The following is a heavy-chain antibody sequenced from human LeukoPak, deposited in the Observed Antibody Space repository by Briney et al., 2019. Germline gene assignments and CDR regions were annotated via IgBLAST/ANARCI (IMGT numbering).Heavy chain of an antibody. CDR3: ARDQLGQDAFDI. V-gene: IGHV4-38-2*02. CDR1: GYSISSGYY. Sequence: SETLSLTCTVSGYSISSGYYWGWIRQPPGEGLGGIGSIYHSGSTYYNPSLKSRVTISVDTSKNQFSLKLSSVTAADTAVYYCARDQLGQDAFDIWGQGTMVTVSS. J-gene: IGHJ3*02. CDR2: IYHSGST. D-gene: IGHD2-2*01.